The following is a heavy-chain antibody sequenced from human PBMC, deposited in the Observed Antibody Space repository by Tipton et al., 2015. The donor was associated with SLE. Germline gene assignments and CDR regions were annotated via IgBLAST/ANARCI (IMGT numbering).Heavy chain of an antibody. V-gene: IGHV4-61*09. CDR2: VYTGGST. CDR1: GGSINSGSYY. CDR3: SRGGRSADRRWNS. D-gene: IGHD1/OR15-1a*01. Sequence: TLSLTCAVSGGSINSGSYYWSWIRQPAGKGLEWIGHVYTGGSTNFNPSLKSRVTISVDTSKNQFSLNLTSVTAADSAVYFCSRGGRSADRRWNSWGQGTLVTVSS. J-gene: IGHJ4*02.